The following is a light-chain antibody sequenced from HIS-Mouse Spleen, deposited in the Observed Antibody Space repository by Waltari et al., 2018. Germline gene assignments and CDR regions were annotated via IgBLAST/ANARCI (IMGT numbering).Light chain of an antibody. V-gene: IGLV2-23*01. CDR3: CSYAGSSTWV. J-gene: IGLJ3*02. Sequence: QSALTQPASVSGSPGQSITISCTGTSSDVGSDNLVSWYQQHPGKAPKLMIYEGSKRPSGVSNRFSGSKSGNTASLTSSGLQAEDEADYYCCSYAGSSTWVFGGGTKLTVL. CDR2: EGS. CDR1: SSDVGSDNL.